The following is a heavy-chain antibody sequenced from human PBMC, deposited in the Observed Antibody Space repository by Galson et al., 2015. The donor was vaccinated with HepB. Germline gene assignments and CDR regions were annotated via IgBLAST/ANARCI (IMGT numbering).Heavy chain of an antibody. Sequence: SVKVPCKVSGYTLTELSMHWVRQAPGKGLEWMGGFDPEDGETIYAQKFQGRVTMTEDTSTDTAYMELSSLRSEDTAVYYCAIGVGTGTFYYYYGMDVWGQGTTVTVSS. D-gene: IGHD3-10*01. CDR1: GYTLTELS. CDR3: AIGVGTGTFYYYYGMDV. J-gene: IGHJ6*02. CDR2: FDPEDGET. V-gene: IGHV1-24*01.